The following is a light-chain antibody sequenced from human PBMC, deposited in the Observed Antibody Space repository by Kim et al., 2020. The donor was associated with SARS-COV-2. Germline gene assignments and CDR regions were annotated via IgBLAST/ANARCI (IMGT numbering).Light chain of an antibody. CDR3: NSRDSSGNHHYV. Sequence: LGQTVRIKCQGDSLRSYYASWYQQTPGQAPVLVIYGKNNRPSGIPDRFSGSSSGNTASLTITGAQAEDEADYYCNSRDSSGNHHYVFGTGTKVTVL. J-gene: IGLJ1*01. V-gene: IGLV3-19*01. CDR2: GKN. CDR1: SLRSYY.